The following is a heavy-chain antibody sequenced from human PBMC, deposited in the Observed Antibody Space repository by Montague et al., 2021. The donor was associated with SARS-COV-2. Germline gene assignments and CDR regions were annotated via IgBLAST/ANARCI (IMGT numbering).Heavy chain of an antibody. CDR1: GGSFSGYY. CDR2: INHSGST. Sequence: SETLSLTCAVYGGSFSGYYWSWIRQPPGKGLEWIGEINHSGSTNYNPSLKSRVTISVDTSKNQFSLKLSSVTAADTAVYYCARGPGGAYGMDVWGQGTTVTVSS. J-gene: IGHJ6*02. D-gene: IGHD3-10*01. V-gene: IGHV4-34*01. CDR3: ARGPGGAYGMDV.